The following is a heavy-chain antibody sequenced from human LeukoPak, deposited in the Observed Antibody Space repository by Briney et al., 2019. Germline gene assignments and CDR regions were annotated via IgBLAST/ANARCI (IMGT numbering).Heavy chain of an antibody. CDR2: IIPIFGTA. J-gene: IGHJ3*02. CDR1: GGTFSSYA. V-gene: IGHV1-69*05. D-gene: IGHD6-13*01. Sequence: GASVKVSCKASGGTFSSYAISWVRQAPGQGLEWMGRIIPIFGTANYAQKFQGRVTITTDESTSTAYMELSSLRSEDTAVYYCAREPNSKFAGTGPHDAFDIWGQGTMVTVSS. CDR3: AREPNSKFAGTGPHDAFDI.